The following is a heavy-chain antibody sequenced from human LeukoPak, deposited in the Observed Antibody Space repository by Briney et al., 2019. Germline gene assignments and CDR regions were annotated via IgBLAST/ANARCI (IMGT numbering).Heavy chain of an antibody. V-gene: IGHV1-2*06. CDR2: INPNSGGT. Sequence: GASVKVSCKASGYTFTGYYMHWVRQAPGQGLEWMGRINPNSGGTNYAQKFQGRVTMTRDTSISTAYMELSRLRSDDTAVYYCAREYCSSTSCYIPELDYWGRGTLVTVSS. CDR1: GYTFTGYY. CDR3: AREYCSSTSCYIPELDY. D-gene: IGHD2-2*01. J-gene: IGHJ4*02.